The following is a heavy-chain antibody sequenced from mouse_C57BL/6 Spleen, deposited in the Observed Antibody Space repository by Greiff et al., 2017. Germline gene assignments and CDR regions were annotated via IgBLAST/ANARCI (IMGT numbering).Heavy chain of an antibody. D-gene: IGHD2-4*01. CDR3: GRYDYDGSYWYFDV. J-gene: IGHJ1*03. CDR2: IYPGSGST. CDR1: GYTFTSYW. V-gene: IGHV1-55*01. Sequence: QVQLQQPGAELVKPGASVKMSCKASGYTFTSYWITWVKQRPGPGLEWIGDIYPGSGSTNYNEKFKSKATLTVDTSSSTAYMQLISLTSEDSAVYYSGRYDYDGSYWYFDVWGTGTTVTVSS.